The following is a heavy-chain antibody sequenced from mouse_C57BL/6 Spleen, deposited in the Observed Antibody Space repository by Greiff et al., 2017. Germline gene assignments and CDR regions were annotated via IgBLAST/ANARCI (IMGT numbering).Heavy chain of an antibody. J-gene: IGHJ1*03. CDR3: AYYYGSSLGYFDV. CDR2: ISSGSSTI. V-gene: IGHV5-17*01. D-gene: IGHD1-1*01. Sequence: EVQVVESGGGLVKPGGSLKLSCAASGFTFSDYGMHWVRQAPEKGLEWVAYISSGSSTIYYADTVKGRFTISRDNAKNTLFLQMTSLRSEDTAMYYCAYYYGSSLGYFDVWGTGTTVTVSS. CDR1: GFTFSDYG.